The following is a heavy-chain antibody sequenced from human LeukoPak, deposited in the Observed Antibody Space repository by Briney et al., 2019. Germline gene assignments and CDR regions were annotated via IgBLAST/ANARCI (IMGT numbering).Heavy chain of an antibody. CDR1: GFSLTTTGMC. V-gene: IGHV2-70*01. CDR2: IDWDGDK. Sequence: SGPTLVNPTQTLTLTCAFSGFSLTTTGMCVSWLRQPPGKALEWLALIDWDGDKYYMTSLKTRLTISRDTSKSQVVLTMTTVDPLDTATYFCARTRPQRGFDYWDQGTLVTVSS. D-gene: IGHD3-10*01. CDR3: ARTRPQRGFDY. J-gene: IGHJ4*02.